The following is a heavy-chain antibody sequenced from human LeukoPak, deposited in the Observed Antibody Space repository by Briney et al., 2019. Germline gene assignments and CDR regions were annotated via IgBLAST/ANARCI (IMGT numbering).Heavy chain of an antibody. J-gene: IGHJ4*02. D-gene: IGHD3-22*01. CDR2: IYYSGST. V-gene: IGHV4-59*08. Sequence: SETLSLTCTVSGGSISSYYWSWIRQPPGKGLEWIGYIYYSGSTNYNPSLKTRVTISVNTSKNQLSRKLSSVTAEDTAVNYCARGNGYYYDSSGYYYAYYFDYWGQGTLVTVSS. CDR3: ARGNGYYYDSSGYYYAYYFDY. CDR1: GGSISSYY.